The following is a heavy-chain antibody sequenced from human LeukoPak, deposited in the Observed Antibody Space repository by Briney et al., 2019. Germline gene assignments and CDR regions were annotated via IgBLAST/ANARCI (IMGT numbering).Heavy chain of an antibody. J-gene: IGHJ6*03. CDR1: GYTFSNYW. V-gene: IGHV5-51*01. CDR2: IYPSDSDT. CDR3: ARFHYYSSGSYYYYYYMDV. Sequence: KPGESLKISCKGSGYTFSNYWIGWVRQMSGKGLEWMGIIYPSDSDTRYSPSFQGQVTISADKSISTAYLQWSSLKASDTAMYYCARFHYYSSGSYYYYYYMDVWGKGTTVTVSS. D-gene: IGHD3-10*01.